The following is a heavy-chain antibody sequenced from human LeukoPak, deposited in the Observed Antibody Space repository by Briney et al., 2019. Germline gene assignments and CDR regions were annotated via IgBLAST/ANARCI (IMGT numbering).Heavy chain of an antibody. V-gene: IGHV4-59*01. D-gene: IGHD2-2*01. CDR3: ARSPSGYCDSISCYVAFDI. CDR1: GGSISTYY. Sequence: SETLSLTCTVSGGSISTYYWSWIRQSPGKGLEWIGYVYYRGNTNYNPSLKSRVTISLDTSKSQTSLNLKYVTAADSAVYYCARSPSGYCDSISCYVAFDIWGQGTVVTVSS. J-gene: IGHJ3*02. CDR2: VYYRGNT.